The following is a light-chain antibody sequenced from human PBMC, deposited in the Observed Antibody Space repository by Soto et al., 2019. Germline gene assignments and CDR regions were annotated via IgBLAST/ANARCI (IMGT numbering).Light chain of an antibody. CDR1: QDISNW. J-gene: IGKJ4*01. Sequence: DIQMAQSPSSVSASIGDRVTITCRASQDISNWLAWYQQKPGTAPKLLIYAASSLQSGVPSRFSGSGSGTDFTLTISSLHPEDLATYYCQQANSFPLTFGGGTKVDIK. CDR2: AAS. CDR3: QQANSFPLT. V-gene: IGKV1-12*01.